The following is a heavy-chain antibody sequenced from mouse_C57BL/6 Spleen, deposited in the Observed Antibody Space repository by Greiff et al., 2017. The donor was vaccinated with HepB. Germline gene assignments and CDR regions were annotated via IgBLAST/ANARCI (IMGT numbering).Heavy chain of an antibody. D-gene: IGHD3-1*01. J-gene: IGHJ4*01. CDR2: INYDGSST. CDR3: ARDRGQDYAMDY. V-gene: IGHV5-16*01. CDR1: GFTFSDYY. Sequence: EVQLVESEGGLVQPGSSMKLSCTASGFTFSDYYMAWVRQVPEKGLEWVANINYDGSSTYYLDSLKSRFIISRDNAKNILYLQMSSLKSEDTATYYCARDRGQDYAMDYWGQGTSVTVSS.